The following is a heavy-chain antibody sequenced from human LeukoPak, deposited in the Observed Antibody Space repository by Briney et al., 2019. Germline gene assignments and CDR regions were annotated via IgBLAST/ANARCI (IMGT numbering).Heavy chain of an antibody. CDR3: ARAGPSPPYDILTHGVDP. D-gene: IGHD3-9*01. CDR1: GGSISSGGYY. Sequence: TSQALSLTCTVSGGSISSGGYYWSWIRQHPGKGLKWIGYIYYSGSTYYNPSLKSRVTISVDTSKNQFSLKLSSVTAADTAVYYCARAGPSPPYDILTHGVDPWGQGTLVTVSS. CDR2: IYYSGST. J-gene: IGHJ5*02. V-gene: IGHV4-31*03.